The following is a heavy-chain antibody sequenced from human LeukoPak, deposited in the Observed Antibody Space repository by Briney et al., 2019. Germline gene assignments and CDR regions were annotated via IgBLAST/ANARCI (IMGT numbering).Heavy chain of an antibody. J-gene: IGHJ6*03. D-gene: IGHD2-2*02. V-gene: IGHV4-38-2*01. CDR1: GYSISSGYY. CDR3: ARAADCSSTSCYTGGGWNYYYMDV. Sequence: SETLSLTCAVSGYSISSGYYWGWIRQPPGQGLEWIGSIYHSGSTYYNPSLKSRVTISVDTSKNQFSLKLSSVTAADTAVYYCARAADCSSTSCYTGGGWNYYYMDVWGKGTTVTVSS. CDR2: IYHSGST.